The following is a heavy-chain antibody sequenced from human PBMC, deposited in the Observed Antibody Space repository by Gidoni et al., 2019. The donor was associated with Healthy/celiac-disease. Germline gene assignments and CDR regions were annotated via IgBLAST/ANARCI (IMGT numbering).Heavy chain of an antibody. CDR1: GFPFSSYG. CDR2: IWYDGSNK. CDR3: ARDGAPHEWLLPDY. V-gene: IGHV3-33*01. J-gene: IGHJ4*02. D-gene: IGHD3-22*01. Sequence: QVQLVESGGGVVQPGRSLRLSCSASGFPFSSYGMHWVRQAPGKGLEWVAVIWYDGSNKYYADSVKGRFTISRDNSKNTLYLQMNSLRAEDTAVYYCARDGAPHEWLLPDYWGQGTLVTVSS.